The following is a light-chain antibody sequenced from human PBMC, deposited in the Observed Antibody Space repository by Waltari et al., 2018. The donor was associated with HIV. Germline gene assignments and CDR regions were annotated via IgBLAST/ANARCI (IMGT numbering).Light chain of an antibody. CDR3: QSHDTSLSGSV. J-gene: IGLJ7*01. Sequence: QSVLTQPPSVSGAPGQRVTISCTGSSSNIGAGYDVHWYQQLPGTAPNLLIYGNSNRPSGVPDRFSGSKSGTSASLAITGLQAEDEADYYCQSHDTSLSGSVFGGGTQLTVL. CDR2: GNS. V-gene: IGLV1-40*01. CDR1: SSNIGAGYD.